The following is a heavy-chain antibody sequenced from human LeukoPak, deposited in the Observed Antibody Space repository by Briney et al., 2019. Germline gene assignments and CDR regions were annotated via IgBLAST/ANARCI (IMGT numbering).Heavy chain of an antibody. V-gene: IGHV1-46*04. CDR2: INPTGSTT. J-gene: IGHJ5*02. CDR3: ARDNSVGDIAWWFDP. D-gene: IGHD3-10*01. Sequence: ASVKVSCKASGYTFTSYGISWVRQAPGQGLEWMGVINPTGSTTTYAKKLQGRVIMTRDTSTNTDYMELSNLRSEDTAVYYCARDNSVGDIAWWFDPWGQGTLVTVSS. CDR1: GYTFTSYG.